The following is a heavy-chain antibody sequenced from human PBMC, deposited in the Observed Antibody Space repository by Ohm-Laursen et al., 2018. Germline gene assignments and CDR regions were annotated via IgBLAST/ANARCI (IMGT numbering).Heavy chain of an antibody. D-gene: IGHD2-8*01. CDR1: GFTFSSYG. Sequence: SLRLSCAASGFTFSSYGMHWVRQAPGKGLEWVAVISYDGSNKYYADSVKGRFTISRDNAKHSVYLQMSSLSAEDTAVYYCASDNGAYWGQGALVTVSS. V-gene: IGHV3-30*03. CDR3: ASDNGAY. J-gene: IGHJ4*02. CDR2: ISYDGSNK.